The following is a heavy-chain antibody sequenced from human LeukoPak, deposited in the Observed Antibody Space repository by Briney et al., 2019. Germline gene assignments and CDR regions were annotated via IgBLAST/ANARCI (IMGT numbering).Heavy chain of an antibody. CDR3: AKGVVYSSSSGY. CDR2: ISGSGGST. D-gene: IGHD6-6*01. CDR1: GFTFSSYA. Sequence: GGSLRLSCAASGFTFSSYAMGCVRQAPGKGLEWVSAISGSGGSTYYADSVKGRFTISRDNSKNTLYLQMNSLRAEDTAVYYCAKGVVYSSSSGYWGQGTLVTVSS. V-gene: IGHV3-23*01. J-gene: IGHJ4*02.